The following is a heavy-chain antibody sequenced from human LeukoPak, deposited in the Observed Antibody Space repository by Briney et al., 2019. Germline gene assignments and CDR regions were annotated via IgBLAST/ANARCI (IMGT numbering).Heavy chain of an antibody. J-gene: IGHJ4*02. Sequence: GGPLRLSCAASGFTFSSYSMNWVRQAPGKGLEWVSSISSSSSYIYYADSVKGRFTISRDNAKNSLYLQMNSLRAEDTAVYYCATQEYNWNPTIRTMDFDYWGQGTLVTVSS. CDR2: ISSSSSYI. V-gene: IGHV3-21*01. D-gene: IGHD1-1*01. CDR3: ATQEYNWNPTIRTMDFDY. CDR1: GFTFSSYS.